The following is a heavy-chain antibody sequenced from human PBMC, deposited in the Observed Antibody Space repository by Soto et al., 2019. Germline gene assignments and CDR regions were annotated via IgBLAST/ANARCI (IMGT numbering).Heavy chain of an antibody. J-gene: IGHJ5*02. Sequence: ASAKVSCKTSGYTFNTYGINWVRQAPGQGLELVGWISAYDGKTTYAEKFQGRVTLTTDTSTSTAYMELRSLRSDDTAIYYCARDPHEFWTSYWFDPWGQGTPVTVSS. CDR3: ARDPHEFWTSYWFDP. CDR1: GYTFNTYG. V-gene: IGHV1-18*01. CDR2: ISAYDGKT. D-gene: IGHD3-3*01.